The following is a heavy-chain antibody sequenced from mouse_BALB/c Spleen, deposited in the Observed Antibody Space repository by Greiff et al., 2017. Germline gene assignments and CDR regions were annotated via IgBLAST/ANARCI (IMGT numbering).Heavy chain of an antibody. CDR3: ARPYYGSTYYAMDY. Sequence: QVQLQQSGPGLVQPSQSLSITCTVSGFSLTSYGVHWVRQSPGKGLEWLGVIWSGGSTDYNAAFISRLSISKDNSKSQVFFKMNSLQANDTAIYYCARPYYGSTYYAMDYWGQGTSVTVSS. CDR2: IWSGGST. J-gene: IGHJ4*01. D-gene: IGHD1-1*01. CDR1: GFSLTSYG. V-gene: IGHV2-2*02.